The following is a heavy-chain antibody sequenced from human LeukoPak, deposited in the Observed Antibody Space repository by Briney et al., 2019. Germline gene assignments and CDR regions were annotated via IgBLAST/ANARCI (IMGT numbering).Heavy chain of an antibody. CDR3: AIPADIGDSLGAFDI. J-gene: IGHJ3*02. Sequence: GESLKISCKGSGYSFTSYWIGWVRQMPGKGLEWMGIIYPGDSDTRYSPSFQGQVTISADKSISTAYLQWSSLKASDTAMYYCAIPADIGDSLGAFDIWGQGTMVTVSS. CDR1: GYSFTSYW. D-gene: IGHD2-15*01. V-gene: IGHV5-51*01. CDR2: IYPGDSDT.